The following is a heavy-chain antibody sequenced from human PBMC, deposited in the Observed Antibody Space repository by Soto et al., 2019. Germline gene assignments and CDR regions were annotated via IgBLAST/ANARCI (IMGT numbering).Heavy chain of an antibody. CDR1: GGSVSGFY. V-gene: IGHV4-59*02. J-gene: IGHJ4*02. CDR3: ARASGVGVTHIDD. CDR2: IFHSGSS. D-gene: IGHD2-2*01. Sequence: SATLSLTCTVSGGSVSGFYWSWIRQPPGKGKEWIGYIFHSGSSNDHPSLKSRVTISVDPSKSQISLRLTSVTASDTAVYYGARASGVGVTHIDDWGQGTQVTGSS.